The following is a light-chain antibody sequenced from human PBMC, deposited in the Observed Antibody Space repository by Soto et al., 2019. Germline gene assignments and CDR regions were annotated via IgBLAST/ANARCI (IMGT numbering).Light chain of an antibody. Sequence: EIVLTQSPGTLSLSPGERATLSCRASQSVSSSYLAWYQQKPGQAPRLLIYGASSRATGIPDRFSGSGSGTDFPLTISRLELEDFAVYYCQQYGSSPVTFGGGTKVDIK. J-gene: IGKJ4*01. CDR3: QQYGSSPVT. CDR2: GAS. CDR1: QSVSSSY. V-gene: IGKV3-20*01.